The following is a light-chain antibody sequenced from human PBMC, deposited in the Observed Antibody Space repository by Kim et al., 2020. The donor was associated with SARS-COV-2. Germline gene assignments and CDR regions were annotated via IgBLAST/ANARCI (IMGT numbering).Light chain of an antibody. CDR1: KLGDKY. J-gene: IGLJ2*01. CDR2: QDS. CDR3: QAWDSSTVV. V-gene: IGLV3-1*01. Sequence: SYELTQPPSVSVSPGQTASITCSGDKLGDKYACWYQQKPGQSPVLVIYQDSKRPSGIPERFSGSNSGNTATLTISGTQALDAAGYYCQAWDSSTVVFGGGTQLTVL.